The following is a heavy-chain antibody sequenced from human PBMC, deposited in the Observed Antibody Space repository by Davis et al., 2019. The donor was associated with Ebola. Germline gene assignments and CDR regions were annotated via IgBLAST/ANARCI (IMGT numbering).Heavy chain of an antibody. J-gene: IGHJ6*02. CDR1: GGTFSSYT. Sequence: SVKVSCKTSGGTFSSYTISWVRQAPGQGLEWMGGIIPIFDTPNYAQKFQGKVTITADESTSTVYMEVSSLRSEDTAVYYCARAATVWGQGTTVTVSS. CDR2: IIPIFDTP. CDR3: ARAATV. V-gene: IGHV1-69*13.